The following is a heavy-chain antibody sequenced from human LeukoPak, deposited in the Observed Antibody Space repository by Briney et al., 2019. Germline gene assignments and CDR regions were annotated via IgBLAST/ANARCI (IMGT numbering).Heavy chain of an antibody. Sequence: ASVKVSCKASGYTFTGYYMHWVRQAPGQGLEWMGRINPNSGGTNYAQKFQGWVTMTRDTSISTAYMELSRLRSDDTAVYYCARVESGWYGYFDYWGQGTLVTVSS. V-gene: IGHV1-2*04. CDR2: INPNSGGT. CDR1: GYTFTGYY. J-gene: IGHJ4*02. D-gene: IGHD6-19*01. CDR3: ARVESGWYGYFDY.